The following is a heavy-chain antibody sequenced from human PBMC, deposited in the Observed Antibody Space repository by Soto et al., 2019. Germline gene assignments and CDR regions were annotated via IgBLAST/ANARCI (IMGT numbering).Heavy chain of an antibody. CDR2: ISAYNGNT. J-gene: IGHJ6*02. D-gene: IGHD1-26*01. CDR1: GYTFTSYG. V-gene: IGHV1-18*01. CDR3: ARRETVVATTDGTYYYYSGMDV. Sequence: QVQLVQSGAEVKKPGASVKVSCKASGYTFTSYGISWVRQAPGQGLEWMGWISAYNGNTNYAQKLPGRVNMTTDPSTSTAYMWLRSLRSDDTAVYYCARRETVVATTDGTYYYYSGMDVWGQGTTVTVSS.